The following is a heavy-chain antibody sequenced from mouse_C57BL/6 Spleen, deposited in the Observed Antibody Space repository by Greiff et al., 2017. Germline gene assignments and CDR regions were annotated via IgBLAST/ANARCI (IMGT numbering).Heavy chain of an antibody. CDR2: IYPGDGDT. V-gene: IGHV1-82*01. Sequence: VKLQESGPELVKPGASVKISCKASGYAFSSSWMNWVKQRPGKGLEWIGRIYPGDGDTNYNGKFKGKATLTADKSSSTAYMQLSSLTSEDSAVYFCASTAQFAYWGQGTLVTVSA. CDR3: ASTAQFAY. D-gene: IGHD3-1*01. J-gene: IGHJ3*01. CDR1: GYAFSSSW.